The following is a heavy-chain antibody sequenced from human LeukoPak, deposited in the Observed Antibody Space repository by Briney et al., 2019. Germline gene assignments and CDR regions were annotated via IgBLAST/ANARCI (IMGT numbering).Heavy chain of an antibody. CDR3: ARYRYGYLDY. CDR2: ISSSTSSI. CDR1: GLTFSSYS. V-gene: IGHV3-48*04. D-gene: IGHD5-18*01. J-gene: IGHJ4*02. Sequence: GGSLRLSCAASGLTFSSYSMNWVRQAPGKGLEWVSHISSSTSSIYYADSVKGRFTISRDNAKNSLYLQMNSLRAEDTAVYYCARYRYGYLDYWGQGTLVTVSS.